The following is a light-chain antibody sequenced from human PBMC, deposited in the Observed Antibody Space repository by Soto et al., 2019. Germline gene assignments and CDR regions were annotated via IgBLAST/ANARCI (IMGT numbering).Light chain of an antibody. V-gene: IGKV3-20*01. Sequence: EIVMTQSPATLSVSPVERATLYFSASQSVSSSYLAWYQQKPGQAPRLLIYGASSRASGIPDRFSGSGSGTDFTLTISRLEPEDFAVYYCQQYGSSPWTFGQGTRLEIK. CDR2: GAS. CDR3: QQYGSSPWT. J-gene: IGKJ5*01. CDR1: QSVSSSY.